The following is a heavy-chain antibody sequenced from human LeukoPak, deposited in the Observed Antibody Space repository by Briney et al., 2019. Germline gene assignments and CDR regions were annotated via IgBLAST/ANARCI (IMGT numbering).Heavy chain of an antibody. Sequence: GESLKISCKCSGYSFTSYWIGWVRQMPGKGLEWMGIIYPGDSDTRYSPSFQGQVTISADKSISTAYLQWSSLKASDTAMYYCATGYYDSSGSDAFDIWGQGTMVTVSS. J-gene: IGHJ3*02. CDR1: GYSFTSYW. CDR2: IYPGDSDT. V-gene: IGHV5-51*01. CDR3: ATGYYDSSGSDAFDI. D-gene: IGHD3-22*01.